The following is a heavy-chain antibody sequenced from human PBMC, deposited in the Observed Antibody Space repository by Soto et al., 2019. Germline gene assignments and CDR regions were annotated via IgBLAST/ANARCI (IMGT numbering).Heavy chain of an antibody. CDR1: GGSIANYY. Sequence: QVQLQESGPGLVKPSESLSLTCTVSGGSIANYYWAWIRQPAGKGLEWIGRIYPSGRTHYNPSLMGRVTMSIDTSKNQFSLRLTSVTAADTAMYYCARDYDINTALDYWYFDLWGRGTLVTVSS. V-gene: IGHV4-4*07. D-gene: IGHD5-18*01. CDR3: ARDYDINTALDYWYFDL. J-gene: IGHJ2*01. CDR2: IYPSGRT.